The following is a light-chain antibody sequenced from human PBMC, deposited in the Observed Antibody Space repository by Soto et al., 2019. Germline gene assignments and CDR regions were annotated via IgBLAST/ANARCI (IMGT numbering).Light chain of an antibody. CDR1: QSLAYIDGNTY. J-gene: IGKJ2*01. CDR2: QVS. CDR3: MQGTHWPPYT. V-gene: IGKV2-30*01. Sequence: DVVMTQSPLSLPVTLGQPASISCRSSQSLAYIDGNTYLNWFHQRPGKSPRRLIYQVSNRDSGVPDRFGGSGSGTDFTLKISRVEADDFGVYYCMQGTHWPPYTFGHGTKLEIK.